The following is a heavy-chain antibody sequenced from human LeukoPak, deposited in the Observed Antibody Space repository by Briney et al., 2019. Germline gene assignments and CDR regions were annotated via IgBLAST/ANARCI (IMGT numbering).Heavy chain of an antibody. V-gene: IGHV3-33*01. J-gene: IGHJ4*02. CDR1: GFTFSSYG. Sequence: PGRSLRLSCAASGFTFSSYGMHWVRQAPGKGLEWVADIWYDGSNKYYADSVKGRFTISRDNSKNTLYLQMNSLRAEDTAVYYCARGRRLGELSLPQHFDYWGQGTLVTVSS. CDR3: ARGRRLGELSLPQHFDY. D-gene: IGHD3-16*02. CDR2: IWYDGSNK.